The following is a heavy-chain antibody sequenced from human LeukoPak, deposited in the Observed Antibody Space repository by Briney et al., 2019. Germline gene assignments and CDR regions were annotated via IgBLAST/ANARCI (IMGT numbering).Heavy chain of an antibody. CDR1: GGSISSGGYY. CDR3: ARDPGPFFGVADDAFDI. V-gene: IGHV4-30-2*01. CDR2: IHHSGST. Sequence: SETLSLTCTVSGGSISSGGYYWSWIRQPPGKGLEWIGYIHHSGSTYYNPSLKSRVTISVDRSKNQFSLKLSSVTAADTAVYYCARDPGPFFGVADDAFDIWGQGTMVTVSS. D-gene: IGHD3-3*01. J-gene: IGHJ3*02.